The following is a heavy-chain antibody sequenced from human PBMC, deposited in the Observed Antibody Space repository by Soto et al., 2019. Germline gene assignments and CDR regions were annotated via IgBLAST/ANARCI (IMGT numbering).Heavy chain of an antibody. CDR2: IIPIFGTA. V-gene: IGHV1-69*06. D-gene: IGHD2-15*01. Sequence: SVKVSCKASGCTCSSYAISWVRQAPGQGLEWMGGIIPIFGTANYAQKFQGRVTITADKSTSTAYMELSSLRSEDTAVYYCARGGYNHYGMDVWGQGTTVTVSS. CDR3: ARGGYNHYGMDV. J-gene: IGHJ6*02. CDR1: GCTCSSYA.